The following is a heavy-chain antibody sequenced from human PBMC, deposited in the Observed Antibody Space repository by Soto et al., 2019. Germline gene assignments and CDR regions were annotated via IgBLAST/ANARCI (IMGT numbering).Heavy chain of an antibody. CDR1: VFTFSSYE. V-gene: IGHV3-48*03. CDR2: ISSSGSTI. J-gene: IGHJ6*02. CDR3: ARDRSASYDFWGGYPSLYGMDV. D-gene: IGHD3-3*01. Sequence: GGSLRLSCSASVFTFSSYEMNWFRQAPGKGLEWVSYISSSGSTIYYADSVKGRFTISRDNAKNSLYLQMNSLRAEDTAVYYCARDRSASYDFWGGYPSLYGMDVWGQGTTVTVSS.